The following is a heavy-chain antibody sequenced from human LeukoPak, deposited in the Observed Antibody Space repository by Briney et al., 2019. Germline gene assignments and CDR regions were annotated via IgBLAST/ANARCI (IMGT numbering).Heavy chain of an antibody. CDR1: GFTFSSHT. CDR2: ISRSSTYV. Sequence: GGSLRLSCAASGFTFSSHTINWIRQAPGKGLEWVSSISRSSTYVKYADSIEGRFAISRDDAKKSLFLQMQSLRVEDTAAYYCARDKGTSYLSSFDYWGQGTLVTVSS. J-gene: IGHJ4*02. V-gene: IGHV3-21*01. CDR3: ARDKGTSYLSSFDY. D-gene: IGHD6-6*01.